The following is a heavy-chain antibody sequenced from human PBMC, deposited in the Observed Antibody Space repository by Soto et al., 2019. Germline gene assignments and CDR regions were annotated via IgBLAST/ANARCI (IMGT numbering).Heavy chain of an antibody. V-gene: IGHV1-69*06. CDR2: IIPVDGTT. CDR1: GGTFSSYA. CDR3: ATLIGPREGS. J-gene: IGHJ5*02. D-gene: IGHD3-22*01. Sequence: SVKVSCKASGGTFSSYAISWARQAPGKGLEWMGGIIPVDGTTNYAQKFQGRVTMTEDTSTDTAYMELSSLRSEDTAVYYCATLIGPREGSWGQGTLVTVSS.